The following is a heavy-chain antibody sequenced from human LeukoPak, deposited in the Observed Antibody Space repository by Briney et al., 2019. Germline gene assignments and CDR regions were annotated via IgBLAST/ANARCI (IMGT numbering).Heavy chain of an antibody. CDR1: GYTFTGYY. Sequence: ASVKVSCKASGYTFTGYYMHWVRQAPGQGLEWMGWINPNSGGTNYAQKFQGRVTMTRDTSISTAYMELSRLRSDDTVVYYCARDQPGSGSYRDHWGQASLVTVSS. CDR2: INPNSGGT. D-gene: IGHD3-10*01. V-gene: IGHV1-2*02. J-gene: IGHJ4*02. CDR3: ARDQPGSGSYRDH.